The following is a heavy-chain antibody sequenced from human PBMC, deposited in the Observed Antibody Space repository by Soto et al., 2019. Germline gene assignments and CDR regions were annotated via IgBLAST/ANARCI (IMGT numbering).Heavy chain of an antibody. V-gene: IGHV1-69*02. Sequence: QVQLVQSGPEVKKPGSSLKVSCKASGGTFSSYSISWVRQAPGQGLEWMGRITPIVGIANYAQKFQGRVTITADKSTNTVHMELTSLRSEDTAVYYCAREPYSSFLRSHFDYWGQGSLVTVSS. J-gene: IGHJ4*02. CDR2: ITPIVGIA. CDR3: AREPYSSFLRSHFDY. D-gene: IGHD6-19*01. CDR1: GGTFSSYS.